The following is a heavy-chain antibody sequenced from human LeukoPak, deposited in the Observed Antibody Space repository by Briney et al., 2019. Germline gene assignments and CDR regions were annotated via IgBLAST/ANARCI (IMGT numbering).Heavy chain of an antibody. CDR2: ISGSGDNT. J-gene: IGHJ4*02. Sequence: GGSLRLSCAASGFTFSTYVMSWVRQAPGKGLEWVSGISGSGDNTYYADSVKGRFTISRDNSKNTLYLQMNSLRAEDTAVYYCAKGTDSSGWFWGQGTLVTVSS. V-gene: IGHV3-23*01. CDR3: AKGTDSSGWF. D-gene: IGHD6-19*01. CDR1: GFTFSTYV.